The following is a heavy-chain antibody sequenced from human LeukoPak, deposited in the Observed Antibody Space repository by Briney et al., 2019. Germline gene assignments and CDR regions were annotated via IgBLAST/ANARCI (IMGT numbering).Heavy chain of an antibody. V-gene: IGHV3-48*04. CDR3: ARDKIQPDFDY. J-gene: IGHJ4*02. CDR2: ISSSSSTI. D-gene: IGHD1-14*01. Sequence: GGSLRLSCAASGFTFSSYSMNWVRQAPGKGLEWVSYISSSSSTIYYADSVKGRFTISRDNAKNSLYLRLNSLRVEDTAVYYCARDKIQPDFDYWGQGTLVTVSS. CDR1: GFTFSSYS.